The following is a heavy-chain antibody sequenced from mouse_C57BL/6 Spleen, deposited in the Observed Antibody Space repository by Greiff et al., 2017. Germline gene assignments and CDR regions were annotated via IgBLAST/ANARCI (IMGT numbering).Heavy chain of an antibody. CDR2: ISGGGSNT. V-gene: IGHV5-9*01. J-gene: IGHJ2*01. D-gene: IGHD1-2*01. CDR3: ARQGHYLYFDY. CDR1: GFTFSSYT. Sequence: EVKLMESGGGLVKPGGSLQLSCAASGFTFSSYTMSWVRQTPEKRLEWVATISGGGSNTYYPDSVKGRFTISRDNAKTTLYLQMSSLRSEDTALYYCARQGHYLYFDYWGQGTTLTVSS.